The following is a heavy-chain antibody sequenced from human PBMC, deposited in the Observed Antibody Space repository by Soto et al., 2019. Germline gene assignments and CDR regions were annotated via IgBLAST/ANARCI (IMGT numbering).Heavy chain of an antibody. CDR2: IYYSGST. V-gene: IGHV4-39*01. CDR3: ARNEGYYHGLGSPNYGMDV. Sequence: XATLSLTCTVSGGSITGSSDYWGWYRQPPGKGLEWIGSIYYSGSTDYNPSLKSRVTISVDTSKNQFSLKLSSVTAADTAVYYCARNEGYYHGLGSPNYGMDVWGQRTTVTVSS. D-gene: IGHD3-10*01. J-gene: IGHJ6*02. CDR1: GGSITGSSDY.